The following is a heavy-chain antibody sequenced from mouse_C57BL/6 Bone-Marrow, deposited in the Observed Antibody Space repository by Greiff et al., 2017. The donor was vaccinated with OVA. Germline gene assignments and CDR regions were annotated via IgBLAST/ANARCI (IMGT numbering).Heavy chain of an antibody. D-gene: IGHD2-3*01. CDR1: GYAFSSSW. V-gene: IGHV1-82*01. J-gene: IGHJ2*01. CDR3: ARRWGGGYCMYYFDY. Sequence: VQLQQSGPELVKPGASVKISCKASGYAFSSSWMNWVKQRPGKGLEWIGRIYPGDGDTNYNGQFKGKATLTADKSSSTAYMQLSSLTSEDSAVYFCARRWGGGYCMYYFDYWGQGTTLTVSS. CDR2: IYPGDGDT.